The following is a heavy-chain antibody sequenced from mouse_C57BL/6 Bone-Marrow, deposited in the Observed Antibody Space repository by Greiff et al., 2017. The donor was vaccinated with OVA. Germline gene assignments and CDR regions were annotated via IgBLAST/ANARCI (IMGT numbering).Heavy chain of an antibody. V-gene: IGHV1-82*01. CDR3: ARPFAY. Sequence: VQRVESGPELVKPGASVKISCKASGYAFSSSWMNWVKQRPGKGLEWIGRLYPGDGDTNYNGKFKGKATLTADKSSSTAYMQLSSLTSEDSAVYFCARPFAYWGQGTLVTVSA. J-gene: IGHJ3*01. CDR1: GYAFSSSW. CDR2: LYPGDGDT.